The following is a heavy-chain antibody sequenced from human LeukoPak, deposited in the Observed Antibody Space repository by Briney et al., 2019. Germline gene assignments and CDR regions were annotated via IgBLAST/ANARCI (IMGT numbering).Heavy chain of an antibody. D-gene: IGHD4-17*01. J-gene: IGHJ4*02. V-gene: IGHV4-59*01. CDR1: GGYINNYY. CDR3: ARGGDYGDLRYFDY. Sequence: SETLSLTCTVSGGYINNYYWRWLRQPPGKGLEWIGYIYYRGSTNYNPSPKRRVTFSVDTSKNQFSLKLNSVTAADTAVYYCARGGDYGDLRYFDYWGQGTLVTVSS. CDR2: IYYRGST.